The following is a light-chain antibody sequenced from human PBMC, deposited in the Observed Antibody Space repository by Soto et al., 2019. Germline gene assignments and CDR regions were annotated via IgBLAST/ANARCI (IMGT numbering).Light chain of an antibody. V-gene: IGLV2-14*01. CDR1: SSDVGGYNY. Sequence: QSALTQPASVSGSPGQSITISCTGTSSDVGGYNYVSWYQQHPGNAPKLMIYDVSNRPSGVSNRFSGSKSGNTASLTISGLQDEEEADYYCSSYTRSSALVFGPGTKLTVL. CDR2: DVS. J-gene: IGLJ1*01. CDR3: SSYTRSSALV.